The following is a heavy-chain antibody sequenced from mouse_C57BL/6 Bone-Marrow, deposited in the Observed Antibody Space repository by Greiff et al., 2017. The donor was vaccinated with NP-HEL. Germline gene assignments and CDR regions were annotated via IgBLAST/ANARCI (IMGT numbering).Heavy chain of an antibody. D-gene: IGHD2-3*01. J-gene: IGHJ4*01. CDR1: GFSLSTFGMG. Sequence: QVTLKVCGPGILQPSQTLSLTCSFSGFSLSTFGMGVGWIRQPSGKGLEWLAHIWWDDDTYYNPALKSRLTISKDTSKNQVFLKIANVDTADTATYYCARIKWLLRGYAMDYWGQGTSVTVSS. CDR3: ARIKWLLRGYAMDY. V-gene: IGHV8-8*01. CDR2: IWWDDDT.